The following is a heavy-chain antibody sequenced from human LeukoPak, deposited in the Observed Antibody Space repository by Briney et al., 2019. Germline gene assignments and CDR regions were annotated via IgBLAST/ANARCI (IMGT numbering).Heavy chain of an antibody. CDR3: ARDSQGLVFITTIDY. V-gene: IGHV3-33*01. CDR1: GFTFTTYG. Sequence: GRSLRLSCAASGFTFTTYGMHWVRQAPGKGLEWVAVIWFDGTNKYYAESVKGRFTISRDNSKKMPYLQMNSLRAEDTAVYYCARDSQGLVFITTIDYWGQGTLVTVSS. J-gene: IGHJ4*02. CDR2: IWFDGTNK. D-gene: IGHD3-22*01.